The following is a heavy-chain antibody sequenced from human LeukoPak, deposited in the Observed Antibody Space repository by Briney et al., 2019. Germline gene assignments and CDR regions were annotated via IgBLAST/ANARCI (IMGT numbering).Heavy chain of an antibody. CDR3: ARHQLSRGPFGY. Sequence: SETLSLTCTVSGGSISSYYWSWIRQPPGKGLEWIGYIYYSGSTNYNPSLKSRVTISVDTSKNQFSLKLSSVTAADTAVYYCARHQLSRGPFGYWGQGTLVTVSS. CDR1: GGSISSYY. J-gene: IGHJ4*02. CDR2: IYYSGST. D-gene: IGHD1-1*01. V-gene: IGHV4-59*08.